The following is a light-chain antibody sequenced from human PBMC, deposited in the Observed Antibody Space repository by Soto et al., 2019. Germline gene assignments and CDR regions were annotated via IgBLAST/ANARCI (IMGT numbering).Light chain of an antibody. Sequence: EIVLTQSPGTLSLSPGESATLSCRASQSVSSRLAWYQQKPGQAPRLLISGASSRATGIPDRFSGSGSGTDFTLTISRLEPEDFALYYCQQYVTSAITFGQGTRLEIK. CDR2: GAS. V-gene: IGKV3-20*01. J-gene: IGKJ5*01. CDR1: QSVSSR. CDR3: QQYVTSAIT.